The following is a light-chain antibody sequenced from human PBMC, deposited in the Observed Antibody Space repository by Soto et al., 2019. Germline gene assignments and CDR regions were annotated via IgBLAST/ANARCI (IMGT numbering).Light chain of an antibody. Sequence: EIVLTQSPGTLSLSPGERATLSCRASQSIRSSYLAWYQQKPGQAPRLLMYGASSRATGIPDRFSGSGSGTDFTLTISRLEPEDFAVYYCQQYGSSPPFTFGPGTKVDIK. CDR2: GAS. V-gene: IGKV3-20*01. J-gene: IGKJ3*01. CDR3: QQYGSSPPFT. CDR1: QSIRSSY.